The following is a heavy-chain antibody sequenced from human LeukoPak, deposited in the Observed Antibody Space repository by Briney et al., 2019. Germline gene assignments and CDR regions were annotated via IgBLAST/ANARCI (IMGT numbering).Heavy chain of an antibody. CDR1: GFTFNNYA. J-gene: IGHJ5*02. V-gene: IGHV3-23*01. Sequence: GGSLRLSCAASGFTFNNYAMSWFRQAPGKGLEWVSAISGSGGSTYYADSVKGRFTISRDNAKNSLFLQMNSLRAEDTAMYYCARGFSTYYYDSSGYSYDWFDPWGQGIQVIVSS. CDR3: ARGFSTYYYDSSGYSYDWFDP. D-gene: IGHD3-22*01. CDR2: ISGSGGST.